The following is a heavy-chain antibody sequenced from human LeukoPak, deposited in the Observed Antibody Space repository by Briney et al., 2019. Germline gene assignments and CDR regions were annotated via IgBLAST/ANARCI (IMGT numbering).Heavy chain of an antibody. V-gene: IGHV3-64D*06. CDR3: VKDLRGCSGGRCYTDY. CDR2: ISSNGDNT. Sequence: TGGSLRLSCSASGFTFSSYAMHWVRQAPGKGLEYVSAISSNGDNTYYAGSVKGRFTISRDNSKNTLYLQMSSLRAEDTAVYYCVKDLRGCSGGRCYTDYWGQGTLVTVSS. CDR1: GFTFSSYA. J-gene: IGHJ4*02. D-gene: IGHD2-15*01.